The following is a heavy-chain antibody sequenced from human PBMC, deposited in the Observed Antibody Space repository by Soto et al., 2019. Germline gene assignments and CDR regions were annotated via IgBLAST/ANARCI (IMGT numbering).Heavy chain of an antibody. Sequence: GGSLRLSCAASGFTFSSYSMNWVRQAPGKGLEWVSYISSSSSTIYYADSVKGRFTISRDNAKNSLYLQMNSLRAEDTAVYYCARDLPDIVVVPAAPPWDYWGQGTLVTVSS. CDR1: GFTFSSYS. D-gene: IGHD2-2*01. CDR2: ISSSSSTI. CDR3: ARDLPDIVVVPAAPPWDY. J-gene: IGHJ4*02. V-gene: IGHV3-48*01.